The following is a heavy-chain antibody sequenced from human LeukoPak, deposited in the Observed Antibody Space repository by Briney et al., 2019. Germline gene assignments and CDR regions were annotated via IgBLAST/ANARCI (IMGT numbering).Heavy chain of an antibody. V-gene: IGHV3-21*01. CDR1: GFTFSSYA. CDR3: ARGQVGATGFDY. D-gene: IGHD1-26*01. J-gene: IGHJ4*02. CDR2: ISSSSSYI. Sequence: GGSLRLSCAASGFTFSSYAMSWVRQAPGKGLEWVSSISSSSSYIYYADSVKGRFTISRDNAKNSLYLQMNSLRAEDTAVYYCARGQVGATGFDYWGQGTLVTVSS.